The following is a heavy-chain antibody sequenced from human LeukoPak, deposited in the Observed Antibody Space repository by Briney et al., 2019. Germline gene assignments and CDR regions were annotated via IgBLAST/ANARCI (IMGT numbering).Heavy chain of an antibody. CDR3: ARGPPDRTAVTGRGTTTSYYYYYYMDV. V-gene: IGHV1-2*02. CDR2: INPNSGGT. J-gene: IGHJ6*03. D-gene: IGHD1-14*01. CDR1: GYTFTGYY. Sequence: GASVKVSCKASGYTFTGYYMHWVRQAPGQGLGWMGWINPNSGGTNYAQKFQGRVTMTRDTSISTAYMELSRLRSDDTAVYYCARGPPDRTAVTGRGTTTSYYYYYYMDVWGKGTTVTVSS.